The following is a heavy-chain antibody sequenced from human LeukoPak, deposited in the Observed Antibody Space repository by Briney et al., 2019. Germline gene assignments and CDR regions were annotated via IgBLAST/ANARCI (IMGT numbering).Heavy chain of an antibody. CDR1: GGSISSGGYY. V-gene: IGHV4-31*01. CDR3: ARGGQQLVHWFDP. CDR2: IYYSGST. J-gene: IGHJ5*02. D-gene: IGHD6-13*01. Sequence: SETLSLTCTVSGGSISSGGYYWRWIRQHPGKGLEWIGYIYYSGSTYYNPSLKSLVTISVDTSKNQFSLKLSSVTAADTAVYYCARGGQQLVHWFDPWGQGTLVTVSS.